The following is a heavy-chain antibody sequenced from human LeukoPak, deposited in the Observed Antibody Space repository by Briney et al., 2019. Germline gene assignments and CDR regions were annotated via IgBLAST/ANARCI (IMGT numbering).Heavy chain of an antibody. V-gene: IGHV3-53*01. CDR3: ARHGVRIGSSWFDY. CDR1: GFTVSSNY. J-gene: IGHJ4*02. CDR2: IYSGGST. D-gene: IGHD6-13*01. Sequence: GGSLRLSCAASGFTVSSNYMSWVRQAPGKGLEWVSVIYSGGSTYYADSVKGRFTISRDNSKNTLYLQMNSLRAEDTAVYYCARHGVRIGSSWFDYWAREPWSPSPQ.